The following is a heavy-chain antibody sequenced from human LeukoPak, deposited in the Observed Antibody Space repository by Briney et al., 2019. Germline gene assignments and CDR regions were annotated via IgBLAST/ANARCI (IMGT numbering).Heavy chain of an antibody. CDR3: ARASTQPGYYESDYYYMDV. CDR1: GFTFDDHG. V-gene: IGHV3-20*04. Sequence: AGGSLRLSCAASGFTFDDHGMSWVRQAPGKGLEWVSGIKWDGGRTGYADSVKGRFTISRDNAKNSLYLQMNSLRAEDTAVYYCARASTQPGYYESDYYYMDVWGKGTTVTVSS. J-gene: IGHJ6*03. CDR2: IKWDGGRT. D-gene: IGHD3-22*01.